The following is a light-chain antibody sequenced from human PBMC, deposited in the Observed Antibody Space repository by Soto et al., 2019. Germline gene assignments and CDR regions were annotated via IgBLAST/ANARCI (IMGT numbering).Light chain of an antibody. CDR1: QSITNY. V-gene: IGKV1-39*01. CDR3: QQSYSTPLT. J-gene: IGKJ3*01. CDR2: AAS. Sequence: DIQMTQSPSSLSASVGDRVTITCRASQSITNYLNWFQQKPGKAPKLLIYAASSLQSGVPSRFSGRGSGTDFNLTISSLQPEDFATYYCQQSYSTPLTFGPGTKVDIK.